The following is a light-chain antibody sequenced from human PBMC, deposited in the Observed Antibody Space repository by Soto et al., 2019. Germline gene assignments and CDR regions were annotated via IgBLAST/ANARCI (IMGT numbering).Light chain of an antibody. Sequence: QSALTQRASVSGSPGQSIAISCTGSSSDVGGYKYVSWYQQHPGKAPKLMIYDVSNRPSGVSDRFSGSKSGNTASLTISGLQSEDEADYYCSSYTSSNSYVFGTGTKLTVL. V-gene: IGLV2-14*03. J-gene: IGLJ1*01. CDR2: DVS. CDR3: SSYTSSNSYV. CDR1: SSDVGGYKY.